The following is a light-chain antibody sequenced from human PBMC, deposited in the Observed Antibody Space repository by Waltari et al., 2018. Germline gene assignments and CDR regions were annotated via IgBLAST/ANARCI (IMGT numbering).Light chain of an antibody. CDR3: NSRDSSGNHLGV. Sequence: VRITCQGDSLRSSYASWYQQKPGQAPVLVIYGKNNRPSGIPDRFSGSSSGNTASLTITGAQAEDEADYYCNSRDSSGNHLGVFGGGTKLTVL. CDR1: SLRSSY. J-gene: IGLJ3*02. CDR2: GKN. V-gene: IGLV3-19*01.